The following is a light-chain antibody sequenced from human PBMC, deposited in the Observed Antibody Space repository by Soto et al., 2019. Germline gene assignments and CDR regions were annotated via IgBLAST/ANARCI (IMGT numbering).Light chain of an antibody. CDR1: SGHSSYA. V-gene: IGLV4-69*01. J-gene: IGLJ2*01. CDR2: LSSDGSH. CDR3: QNWDTGARVV. Sequence: QSVLTQSPSASASLGASVKLTCTLSSGHSSYAIAWHQQQPEKGPRYLMKLSSDGSHSKGDGIPDRFSGSSSGAERYLTISSLQSEDEADYYCQNWDTGARVVFGGGTQLTVL.